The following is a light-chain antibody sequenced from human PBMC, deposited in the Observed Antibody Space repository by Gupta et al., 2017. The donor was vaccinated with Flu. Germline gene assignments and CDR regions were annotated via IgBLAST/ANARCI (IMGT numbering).Light chain of an antibody. V-gene: IGKV3-15*01. CDR2: GTS. J-gene: IGKJ1*01. CDR3: QQDLNWPWT. CDR1: HSVSNY. Sequence: EIVMTQSPVTLSVSPGERATLLCRAKHSVSNYVAWYQQKLGQSPRLLIYGTSTRATGLPVRFSGSGSGTEFTLTISSRESEDFAVYYCQQDLNWPWTFGQGTKVEIK.